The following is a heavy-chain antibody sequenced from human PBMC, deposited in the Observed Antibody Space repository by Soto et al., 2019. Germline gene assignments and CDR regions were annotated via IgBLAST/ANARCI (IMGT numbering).Heavy chain of an antibody. CDR1: GGTLSDHG. CDR2: TIPVFNTA. CDR3: ARGVYGSGNYYTGPSAFDI. D-gene: IGHD3-10*01. V-gene: IGHV1-69*06. Sequence: QVQLEQSGAEVKKPGSSVKVSCKASGGTLSDHGVAWLRQAPGQGLQWMGGTIPVFNTAKYAQKFQSRVTVTADKFKNIDYMELSSLRSADTAFYFCARGVYGSGNYYTGPSAFDIWGQGAMVIVSS. J-gene: IGHJ3*02.